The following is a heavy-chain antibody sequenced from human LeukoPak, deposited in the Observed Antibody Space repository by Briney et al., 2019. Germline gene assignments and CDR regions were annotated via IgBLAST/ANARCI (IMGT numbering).Heavy chain of an antibody. CDR1: GGSFSGYY. CDR3: ARGLRSSSWFEYFQH. CDR2: IYYSGST. V-gene: IGHV4-59*01. Sequence: PSETLSLTCAVYGGSFSGYYWSWIRQPPGKGLEWIGYIYYSGSTNYNPSLKSRVTISVDTSKNQFSLKLSSVTAADTAVYYCARGLRSSSWFEYFQHWGQGTLVTVSS. D-gene: IGHD6-13*01. J-gene: IGHJ1*01.